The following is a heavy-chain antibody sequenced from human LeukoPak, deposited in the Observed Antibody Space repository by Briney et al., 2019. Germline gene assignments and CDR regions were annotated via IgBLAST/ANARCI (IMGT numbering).Heavy chain of an antibody. Sequence: PSETLSLTCTVSGASICSFYWVWIRQPAGKGLEWIGRLYNGGDTNYSPSLRSRVNMPVDTSKNQFSLKLKSVTAADTAVYYCARGVEASGVGFYAFEIRGQGTMVTVSS. CDR2: LYNGGDT. CDR1: GASICSFY. CDR3: ARGVEASGVGFYAFEI. J-gene: IGHJ3*02. V-gene: IGHV4-4*07. D-gene: IGHD6-13*01.